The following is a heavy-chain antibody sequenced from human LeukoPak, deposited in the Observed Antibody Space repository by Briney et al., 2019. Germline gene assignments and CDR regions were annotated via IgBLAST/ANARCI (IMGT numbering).Heavy chain of an antibody. CDR2: INAGNGNT. CDR1: GYTFTSYA. D-gene: IGHD3-22*01. V-gene: IGHV1-3*03. Sequence: ASVKVSCKASGYTFTSYAMHWVRQAPGQRLEWMGWINAGNGNTKYSQEFQGRVTITRDTSASTAYTELSSLRSEDMAVYYCAREDYYDSSYDYWGQGTLVTVSP. J-gene: IGHJ4*02. CDR3: AREDYYDSSYDY.